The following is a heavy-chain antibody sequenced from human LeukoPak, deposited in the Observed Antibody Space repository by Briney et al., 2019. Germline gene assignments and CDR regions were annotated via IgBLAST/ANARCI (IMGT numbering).Heavy chain of an antibody. D-gene: IGHD3-10*02. CDR2: IIGSGSTI. CDR1: GFTFSSYE. J-gene: IGHJ6*04. CDR3: AELGITMIGGV. V-gene: IGHV3-48*03. Sequence: GGSLRLSCAASGFTFSSYEMNWVRQAPGKGLEWVSYIIGSGSTIYYAASVKGRFTISRDNAKNALYLQMNSLRAEDTAVYYCAELGITMIGGVWGKGTTVTISS.